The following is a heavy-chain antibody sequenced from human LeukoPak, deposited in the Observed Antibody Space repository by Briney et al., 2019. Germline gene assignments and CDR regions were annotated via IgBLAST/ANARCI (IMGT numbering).Heavy chain of an antibody. CDR2: VSDSGST. Sequence: PSETLSLTCAVSGDSVNRGGHFWSWIRQPPGKGLEWIGYVSDSGSTYFNPSLKSRLSISLDTSKNQFSLRLSSVTAADTAMFYCARISFDFLTGYKFDYWGQGILVTVSS. CDR1: GDSVNRGGHF. D-gene: IGHD3-9*01. V-gene: IGHV4-30-4*07. CDR3: ARISFDFLTGYKFDY. J-gene: IGHJ4*02.